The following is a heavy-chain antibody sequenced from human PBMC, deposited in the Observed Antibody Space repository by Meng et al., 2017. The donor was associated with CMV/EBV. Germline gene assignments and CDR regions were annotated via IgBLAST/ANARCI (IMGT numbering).Heavy chain of an antibody. CDR1: GFNFDQYA. CDR2: INWDSTNI. V-gene: IGHV3-9*01. Sequence: GGSLRLSCAVSGFNFDQYAMHWVRQAPGKGLEWVSGINWDSTNIGYADSVKGRFTISRDNSKNTLYLQMNSLRAEDTAVYYCARDRENYYGMDVWGQGTTVTVSS. CDR3: ARDRENYYGMDV. J-gene: IGHJ6*02.